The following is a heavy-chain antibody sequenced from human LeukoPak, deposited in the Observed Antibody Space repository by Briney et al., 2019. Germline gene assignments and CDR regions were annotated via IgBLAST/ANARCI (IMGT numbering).Heavy chain of an antibody. CDR1: GGSISSYY. V-gene: IGHV4-4*07. Sequence: PSETLSLTCTVSGGSISSYYWSWIRQPAGKGLKWIGRIYTSGSTNYNPSLKSRVTMSVDTSKNQFSLKLSSMTAADTAVYYCARGSAYYDFWSGYQLDGMDVWGQGTTVTVSS. CDR3: ARGSAYYDFWSGYQLDGMDV. D-gene: IGHD3-3*01. J-gene: IGHJ6*02. CDR2: IYTSGST.